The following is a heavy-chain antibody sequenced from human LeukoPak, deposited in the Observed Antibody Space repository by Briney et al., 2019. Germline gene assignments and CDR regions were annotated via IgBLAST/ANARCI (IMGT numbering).Heavy chain of an antibody. CDR1: GFTFSSYA. CDR2: ISYDGSNK. V-gene: IGHV3-30*04. J-gene: IGHJ4*02. Sequence: GGSLRLSCAASGFTFSSYAMHWVRQAPSKGLEWVAIISYDGSNKYYADSVKGRFTISRDNSKNTLYLQMNSLRAEDTGVYYCARGPSKGATIPLDYWGQGTLVTVSS. D-gene: IGHD5-12*01. CDR3: ARGPSKGATIPLDY.